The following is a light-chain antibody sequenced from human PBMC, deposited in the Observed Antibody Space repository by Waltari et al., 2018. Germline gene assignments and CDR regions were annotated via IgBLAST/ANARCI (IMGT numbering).Light chain of an antibody. Sequence: QSVLTQPPSASGTPGQRVTISCSGSSSNIGSNTVNWYQQLPGTAPQLLIYSNNRLPAGVLDRVSGCKSGTSASLAISGLQSEDEADYYCAAWDDSLNGRVFGGGTKLTVL. CDR1: SSNIGSNT. CDR2: SNN. V-gene: IGLV1-44*01. J-gene: IGLJ3*02. CDR3: AAWDDSLNGRV.